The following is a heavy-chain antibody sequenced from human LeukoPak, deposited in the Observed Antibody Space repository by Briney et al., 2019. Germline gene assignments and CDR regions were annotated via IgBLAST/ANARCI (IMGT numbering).Heavy chain of an antibody. CDR3: ARGQSYYDYVWGIYSASSAYFDL. D-gene: IGHD3-16*01. J-gene: IGHJ2*01. Sequence: PSETLSLTCAVYGGSFSGYYWSWIRQPPGKGLEWIGEINHSGSTNYNPSLKSRVTISVDTSKNQFSLKLSSVTAADTAVYYCARGQSYYDYVWGIYSASSAYFDLWGRGTPVTVSS. CDR1: GGSFSGYY. V-gene: IGHV4-34*01. CDR2: INHSGST.